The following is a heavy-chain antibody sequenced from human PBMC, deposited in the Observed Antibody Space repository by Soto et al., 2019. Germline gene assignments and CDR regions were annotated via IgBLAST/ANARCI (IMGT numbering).Heavy chain of an antibody. V-gene: IGHV4-59*01. D-gene: IGHD3-22*01. CDR2: IYYSGST. CDR3: ARGISNYYYDSRESRAFDI. Sequence: LSLTFTASGGSIISYYWSWIRQPPGKGLEWIGYIYYSGSTNYNPSLKSRVTISVDTSKNQFSLKLSSVTAADTAVYYCARGISNYYYDSRESRAFDIWGQGTMVTVSS. CDR1: GGSIISYY. J-gene: IGHJ3*02.